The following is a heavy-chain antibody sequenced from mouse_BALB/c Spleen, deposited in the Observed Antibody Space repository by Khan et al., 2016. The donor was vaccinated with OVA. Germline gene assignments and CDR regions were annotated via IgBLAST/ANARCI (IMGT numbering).Heavy chain of an antibody. J-gene: IGHJ4*01. CDR1: GHTFTKFG. CDR2: INTYTGEP. CDR3: ARPPDCSYVMDY. V-gene: IGHV9-3-1*01. Sequence: QIQLVQSGPEVKKPGETVKISCKASGHTFTKFGMNWVKQAPGKGLKWMGWINTYTGEPTYADDFNGRFAFSLETSASTAYLQINNLKNEDTATYCGARPPDCSYVMDYWGQGTSVTVSS.